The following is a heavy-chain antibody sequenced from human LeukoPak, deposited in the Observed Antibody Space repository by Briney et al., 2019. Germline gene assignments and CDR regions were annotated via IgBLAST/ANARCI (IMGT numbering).Heavy chain of an antibody. D-gene: IGHD6-13*01. CDR2: MNPNSGNT. Sequence: ASVKVSCKASGYTFTSYDINWVRQATGQGLEWMGWMNPNSGNTGYAQKFQGRVTMTRNTSISTAYMELSSLRSEDTAVYYCARAARVGYSSSWYNRPGWYFDYWGQGTLVTVSS. J-gene: IGHJ4*02. V-gene: IGHV1-8*01. CDR1: GYTFTSYD. CDR3: ARAARVGYSSSWYNRPGWYFDY.